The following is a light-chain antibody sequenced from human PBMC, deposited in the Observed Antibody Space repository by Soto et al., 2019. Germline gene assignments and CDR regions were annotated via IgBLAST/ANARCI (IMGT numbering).Light chain of an antibody. V-gene: IGLV3-27*01. CDR2: KDS. CDR3: YSAADNNLGV. Sequence: SYELTQPSSESVSPGQTARITCSGDVLAKKYARWFQQKPGQAPVLVIYKDSERPSGIPERFSGSSSGTTVTLTISGAQVEDDADYYCYSAADNNLGVFGGGNKLTVL. J-gene: IGLJ3*02. CDR1: VLAKKY.